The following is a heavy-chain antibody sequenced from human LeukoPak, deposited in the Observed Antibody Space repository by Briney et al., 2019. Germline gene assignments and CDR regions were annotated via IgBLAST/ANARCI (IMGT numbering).Heavy chain of an antibody. V-gene: IGHV3-33*08. Sequence: PGRSLRLSCAASGFTFSSYAMHWVRQAPGKGLEWVAVIWYDGSNKYYADSVKGRFTISRDNSKNTLYLQMNSLRAEDTAVYYCARQYYDILTGQSSYGMDVWGQGTTVTVSS. J-gene: IGHJ6*02. CDR2: IWYDGSNK. CDR1: GFTFSSYA. CDR3: ARQYYDILTGQSSYGMDV. D-gene: IGHD3-9*01.